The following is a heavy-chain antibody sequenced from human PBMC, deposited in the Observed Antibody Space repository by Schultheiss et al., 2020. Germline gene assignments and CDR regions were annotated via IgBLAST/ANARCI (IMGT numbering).Heavy chain of an antibody. Sequence: ASVKVSCKASGYTFTGYYMHWVRQAPGQGLEWMGWINPNSGGTNYAQKFQGRVTMTRDTSISTAYMELSSLRSEDTAVYYCARGSNYYRWFDPWGQGTLVTVSA. J-gene: IGHJ5*02. V-gene: IGHV1-2*02. D-gene: IGHD4-11*01. CDR2: INPNSGGT. CDR3: ARGSNYYRWFDP. CDR1: GYTFTGYY.